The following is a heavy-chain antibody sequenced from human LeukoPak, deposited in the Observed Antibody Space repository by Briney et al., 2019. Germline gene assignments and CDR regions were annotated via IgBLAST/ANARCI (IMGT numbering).Heavy chain of an antibody. CDR1: GFTFSSYA. V-gene: IGHV3-30*04. Sequence: GRSLRLSCAASGFTFSSYAMHWVRQAPGKGLEWVAVISYDGSNKYYADSVKGRFTISRDNSKNTLYLQMNSLRAEDTAVYYCARDRTFRATTMIVVVISYYFDYWGQGTLVTVSS. CDR3: ARDRTFRATTMIVVVISYYFDY. J-gene: IGHJ4*02. D-gene: IGHD3-22*01. CDR2: ISYDGSNK.